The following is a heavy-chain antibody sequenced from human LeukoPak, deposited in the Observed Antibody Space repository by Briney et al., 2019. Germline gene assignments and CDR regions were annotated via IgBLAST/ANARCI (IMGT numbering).Heavy chain of an antibody. D-gene: IGHD3-22*01. J-gene: IGHJ4*02. V-gene: IGHV1-69*04. CDR1: GGTFSSYA. CDR3: ATGGYDSSGYYFVFDY. Sequence: SVKVSCKASGGTFSSYAISWVRQAPGKGLEWMGRIIPILGIANYAQKFQGRVTITADKSTSTAYMELSSLRSEDTAVYYCATGGYDSSGYYFVFDYWGQGTLVTVSS. CDR2: IIPILGIA.